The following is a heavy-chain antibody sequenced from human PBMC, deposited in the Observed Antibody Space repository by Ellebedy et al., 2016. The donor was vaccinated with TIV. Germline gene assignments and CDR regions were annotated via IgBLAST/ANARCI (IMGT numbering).Heavy chain of an antibody. D-gene: IGHD3-3*01. Sequence: GESLKISCAASGFTFSSYGMHWVRQAPGKGLEWVANIKQDGSEKYYVDSVKGRFTISRDNAKNSLYLQMNSLRAEDTAVYYCARVIFGVVYWGQGTLVTVSS. J-gene: IGHJ4*02. CDR1: GFTFSSYG. CDR2: IKQDGSEK. V-gene: IGHV3-7*01. CDR3: ARVIFGVVY.